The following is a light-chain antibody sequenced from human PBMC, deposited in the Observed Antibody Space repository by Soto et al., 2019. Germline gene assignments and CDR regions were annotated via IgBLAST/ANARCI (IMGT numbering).Light chain of an antibody. J-gene: IGLJ2*01. Sequence: QSVLTQPPSVSGAPGQRVTISCTGTSSDVGAYNYVSWYQQHPGKAPKLMVYEVNNRPSGVSDRFSGSKSGNTASLTISGLQAEDEADYYCNSHTTSRSLVFGGGTKVTVL. CDR2: EVN. V-gene: IGLV2-14*01. CDR3: NSHTTSRSLV. CDR1: SSDVGAYNY.